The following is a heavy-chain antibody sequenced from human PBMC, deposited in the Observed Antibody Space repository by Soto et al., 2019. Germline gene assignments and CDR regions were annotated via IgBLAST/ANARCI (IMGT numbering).Heavy chain of an antibody. CDR1: GFSLSTSGVG. V-gene: IGHV2-5*01. CDR3: AHSYSVPNYYDSSGYYYVGWFDP. D-gene: IGHD3-22*01. J-gene: IGHJ5*02. Sequence: SGPTLVNPTQTLTLTCTFSGFSLSTSGVGVGWIRQPPGKALEWLALIYWNDDKRYSPSLKSRLTITKDTSKNQVVLTMTNMDPVDTATYYCAHSYSVPNYYDSSGYYYVGWFDPWGQGTLLTVSS. CDR2: IYWNDDK.